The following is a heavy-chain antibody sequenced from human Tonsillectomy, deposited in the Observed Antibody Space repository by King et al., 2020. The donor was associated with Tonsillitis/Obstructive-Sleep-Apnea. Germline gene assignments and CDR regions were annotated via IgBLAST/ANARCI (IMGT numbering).Heavy chain of an antibody. CDR3: AKGGGVVDYCMDF. V-gene: IGHV3-30*18. CDR1: GFTLSSYG. CDR2: ISYDGSNK. Sequence: VQLVESGGGVVQPGRSLRLSCAASGFTLSSYGMHWVRQAPGRGLEWVELISYDGSNKYYEDSVKGRLTISRDNSKNTLYLQMNSLRAEDTAVYYCAKGGGVVDYCMDFWGKGTTVTVSS. J-gene: IGHJ6*03. D-gene: IGHD2-2*01.